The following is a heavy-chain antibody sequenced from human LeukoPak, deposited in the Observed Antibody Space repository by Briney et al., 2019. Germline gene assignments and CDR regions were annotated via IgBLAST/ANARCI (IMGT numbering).Heavy chain of an antibody. Sequence: SVKVSCKASGGTFSSYAISWVRQAPGQGLEWMGRIIPILGTANYAQKFQGRVTITTDESTSTAYMELSSLRSEDTAVYYCARDDSSGVAFVYWGQGTLVTVSS. V-gene: IGHV1-69*11. CDR3: ARDDSSGVAFVY. D-gene: IGHD6-19*01. CDR1: GGTFSSYA. J-gene: IGHJ4*02. CDR2: IIPILGTA.